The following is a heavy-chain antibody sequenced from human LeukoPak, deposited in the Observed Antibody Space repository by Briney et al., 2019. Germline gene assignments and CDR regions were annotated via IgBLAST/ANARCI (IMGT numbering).Heavy chain of an antibody. V-gene: IGHV4-59*01. CDR3: ARGDYDISTYYFDY. Sequence: PSETLSLTCTVSGGSISSYYWSWIRQPPGKGLEWIGYIYYSGSTNYNPSLKSRVTISVDTSKNQFSLKLSSVTAADTAVYYCARGDYDISTYYFDYWGQGTLVTVSS. CDR2: IYYSGST. CDR1: GGSISSYY. J-gene: IGHJ4*02. D-gene: IGHD3-9*01.